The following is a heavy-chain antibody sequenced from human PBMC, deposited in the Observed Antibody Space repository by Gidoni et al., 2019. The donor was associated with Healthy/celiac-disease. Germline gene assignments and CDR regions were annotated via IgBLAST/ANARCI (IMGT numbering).Heavy chain of an antibody. CDR2: IDPSDSYT. J-gene: IGHJ4*02. D-gene: IGHD2-2*01. V-gene: IGHV5-10-1*03. CDR3: ARQVIESDIVGVPGPDY. CDR1: GYSFTSYW. Sequence: EVQLVQSGAEVKKPGESLRISCKGSGYSFTSYWISWGRQMPGKGLEWMWRIDPSDSYTNYSPSFQGHVTISADKSISTAYLQWSSLKASDTAMYYCARQVIESDIVGVPGPDYWGQGTLVTVSS.